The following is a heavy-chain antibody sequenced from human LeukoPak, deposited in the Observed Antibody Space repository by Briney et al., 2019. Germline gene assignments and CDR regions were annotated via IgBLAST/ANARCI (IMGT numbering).Heavy chain of an antibody. CDR1: SGSFSGYY. J-gene: IGHJ4*02. Sequence: PSETLSLTCAVYSGSFSGYYWSWIRQPPGKGLEWIGSLYYGENSHYNPSLKSRATLSVDTSNNQFSLKLTSVTAADAAVYFCARQLPTAAADTRGYFDYWGQGTVVTVSS. CDR3: ARQLPTAAADTRGYFDY. D-gene: IGHD6-25*01. CDR2: LYYGENS. V-gene: IGHV4-34*01.